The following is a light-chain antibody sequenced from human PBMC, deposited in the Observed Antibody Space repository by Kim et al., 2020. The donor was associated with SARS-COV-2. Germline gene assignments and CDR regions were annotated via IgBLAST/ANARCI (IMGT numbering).Light chain of an antibody. CDR2: DVR. Sequence: GQTITISCTGTSSDIGAFNYVSWFQQHPGKAPKLMIYDVRARPSGISNRFSGSTSGYTASLTISGLQAEDEADYYCSSYTTANTRLFGTGTKVTVL. J-gene: IGLJ1*01. CDR1: SSDIGAFNY. CDR3: SSYTTANTRL. V-gene: IGLV2-14*03.